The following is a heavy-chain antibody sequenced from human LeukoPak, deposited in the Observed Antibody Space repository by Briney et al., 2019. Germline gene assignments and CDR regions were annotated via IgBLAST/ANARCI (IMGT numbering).Heavy chain of an antibody. J-gene: IGHJ6*03. CDR2: IYYSGST. D-gene: IGHD6-13*01. CDR3: VCVNSSSWYRYYYYYYMGV. V-gene: IGHV4-39*07. Sequence: SETLSPTCTVSGGSISSSSYYWGWIRQPPGKGLEWIGSIYYSGSTYYNPSLKSRVTISVDTSKNQFSLKLSSVTAADTAVYYCVCVNSSSWYRYYYYYYMGVWGKGTTVTVSS. CDR1: GGSISSSSYY.